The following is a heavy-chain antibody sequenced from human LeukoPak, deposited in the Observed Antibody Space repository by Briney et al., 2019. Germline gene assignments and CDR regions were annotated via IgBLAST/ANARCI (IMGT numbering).Heavy chain of an antibody. D-gene: IGHD5-18*01. CDR2: ISAYNGNT. CDR1: GYTFTSYG. V-gene: IGHV1-18*01. J-gene: IGHJ4*02. CDR3: ARFHVDTAMVTPGEHDY. Sequence: ASVKVSCKASGYTFTSYGISWVRQAPGQGLEWMGWISAYNGNTNYAQKLQGRVTMTTDTSTSTAYMELSSLRSEDTAVYYCARFHVDTAMVTPGEHDYWGQGTLVTVSS.